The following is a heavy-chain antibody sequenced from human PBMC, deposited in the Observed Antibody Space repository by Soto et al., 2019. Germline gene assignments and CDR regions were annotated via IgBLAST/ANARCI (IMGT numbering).Heavy chain of an antibody. J-gene: IGHJ6*02. Sequence: PSETLSLTCAVYGGSFSGYYWSWIRQPPGKGLEWIGEINHSGSTNYNPSLKSRVTISVDTSKNQFSLKLSSVTAADTAVYYCARGPSRIAAAGHYYYYGMDVWGQGTTVTSP. V-gene: IGHV4-34*01. CDR2: INHSGST. D-gene: IGHD6-13*01. CDR3: ARGPSRIAAAGHYYYYGMDV. CDR1: GGSFSGYY.